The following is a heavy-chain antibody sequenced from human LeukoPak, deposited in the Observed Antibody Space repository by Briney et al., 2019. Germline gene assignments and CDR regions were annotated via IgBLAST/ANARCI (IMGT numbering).Heavy chain of an antibody. CDR3: ARVVTDYYYYYYMDV. Sequence: GGSLRLSCAASGFTFSDYYMSWIRQAPGKGLEWVSYISSSGSTIYYADSVKGRFTISRDNAKNSPYLQMNSLRAEDTAVYYCARVVTDYYYYYYMDVWGKGTTVTVSS. J-gene: IGHJ6*03. CDR2: ISSSGSTI. D-gene: IGHD4-23*01. CDR1: GFTFSDYY. V-gene: IGHV3-11*01.